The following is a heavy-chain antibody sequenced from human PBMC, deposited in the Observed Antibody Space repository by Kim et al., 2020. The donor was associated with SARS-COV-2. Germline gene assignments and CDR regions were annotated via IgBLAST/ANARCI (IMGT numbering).Heavy chain of an antibody. D-gene: IGHD2-21*02. V-gene: IGHV4-34*01. CDR2: INHSGST. Sequence: SETLSLTCAVYGGSFSGYYWSWIRQPPGKGLEWIGEINHSGSTNYNPSLKSRVTISVDTSKNQFSLKLSSVTAADTAVYYCARIKRVYCGGDCYLGRGYFDYWGQGTLVTVSS. J-gene: IGHJ4*02. CDR1: GGSFSGYY. CDR3: ARIKRVYCGGDCYLGRGYFDY.